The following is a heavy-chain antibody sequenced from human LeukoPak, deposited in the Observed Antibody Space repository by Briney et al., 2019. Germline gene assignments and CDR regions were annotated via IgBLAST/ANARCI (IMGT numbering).Heavy chain of an antibody. CDR2: IYHSGST. J-gene: IGHJ3*02. V-gene: IGHV4-38-2*02. Sequence: PSETLSLTCTVSAYSNSSGYYWGWIRQPPGKGLEWIGSIYHSGSTYYNPALKSRVTISVDTSKNQFSLKLSSVTAADTAVYYCAKSNGYGLVDIWGQGTMVTVSS. CDR1: AYSNSSGYY. CDR3: AKSNGYGLVDI. D-gene: IGHD3-10*01.